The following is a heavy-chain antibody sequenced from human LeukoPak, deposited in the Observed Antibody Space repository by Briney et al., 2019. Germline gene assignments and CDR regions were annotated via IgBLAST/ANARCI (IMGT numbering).Heavy chain of an antibody. D-gene: IGHD3-3*01. CDR3: ATDRGWRTSGYYLYYFEY. Sequence: GGSLRLSCAASGFIFTNYFRSWVRQAPGNGLEWVASVKHAGSEKYYVDSVRGRFTISRDNTMNVLYLQISRLRAEDTAVYYCATDRGWRTSGYYLYYFEYWGQGTLVTYSS. CDR2: VKHAGSEK. J-gene: IGHJ4*02. V-gene: IGHV3-7*01. CDR1: GFIFTNYF.